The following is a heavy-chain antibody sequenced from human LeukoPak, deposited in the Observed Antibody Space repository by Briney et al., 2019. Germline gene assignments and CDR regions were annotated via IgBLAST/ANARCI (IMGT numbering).Heavy chain of an antibody. CDR1: GFTFSSYA. Sequence: GGSLRLSCAASGFTFSSYAMTWVRQAPGKGLEWVSAISGSGGTTYYADSVKGRFSISRDNSKNTLSLQMNSLRAEDTAVYYCAEDYYGSGSYYGCLDVWGQGTTVTVSS. V-gene: IGHV3-23*01. CDR2: ISGSGGTT. D-gene: IGHD3-10*01. CDR3: AEDYYGSGSYYGCLDV. J-gene: IGHJ6*02.